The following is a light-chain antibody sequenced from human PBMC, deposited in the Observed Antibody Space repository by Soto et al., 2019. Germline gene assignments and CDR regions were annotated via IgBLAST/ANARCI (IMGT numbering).Light chain of an antibody. CDR1: QSVSSY. CDR3: QQRSNWPWT. V-gene: IGKV3-11*01. J-gene: IGKJ1*01. Sequence: EIVLTQSPATLSLSPGERATLSCRASQSVSSYLAWYQQKPGQAPRLLIYDASNRATGTPARFSGSGSGTDFTLTISSLEPEDFAVDYCQQRSNWPWTFGQGTKVEIK. CDR2: DAS.